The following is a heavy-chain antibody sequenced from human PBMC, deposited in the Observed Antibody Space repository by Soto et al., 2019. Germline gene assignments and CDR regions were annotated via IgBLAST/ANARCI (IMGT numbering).Heavy chain of an antibody. Sequence: EVQLVESGGGLVQPGGSLKLSCAASGFAFSGSHMYWVRQASGKGPEWVGSIRRKGRNYTTEYAASVKGSITISRDDSKNTADLQMTSPQTAATAVYYCTRGLFSSDYSGILWFDPWGQGTLVTASS. V-gene: IGHV3-73*01. CDR1: GFAFSGSH. J-gene: IGHJ5*02. D-gene: IGHD3-10*01. CDR3: TRGLFSSDYSGILWFDP. CDR2: IRRKGRNYTT.